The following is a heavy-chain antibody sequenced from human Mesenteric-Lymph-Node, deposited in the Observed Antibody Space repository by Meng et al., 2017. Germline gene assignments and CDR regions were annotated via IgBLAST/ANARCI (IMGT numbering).Heavy chain of an antibody. CDR1: GGSFSGYY. CDR3: ARYPREEYCSGGSCYFRPNFDY. J-gene: IGHJ4*02. D-gene: IGHD2-15*01. V-gene: IGHV4-34*01. CDR2: INHSGST. Sequence: QVQLHQGGAGLLKHSETLSLIWAVDGGSFSGYYWSWIRQPPGKGLEWIGEINHSGSTNYNPSLKSRVTISVDTSKNQFSLKLSSVTAADTAVYYCARYPREEYCSGGSCYFRPNFDYWGQGTLVTVSS.